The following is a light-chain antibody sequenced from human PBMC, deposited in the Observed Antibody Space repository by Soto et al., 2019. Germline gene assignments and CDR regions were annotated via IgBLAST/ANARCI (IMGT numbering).Light chain of an antibody. Sequence: ETVLTQSPGTLSLSPGERATLSCRASQSVSNNYLAWYQQKPGQAPRLLISGASSRATGIPDRFSGSGSGTEFTLTVSRLEPEDFALYYCQQYGNSPITFGQGTRVEIK. J-gene: IGKJ5*01. V-gene: IGKV3-20*01. CDR1: QSVSNNY. CDR2: GAS. CDR3: QQYGNSPIT.